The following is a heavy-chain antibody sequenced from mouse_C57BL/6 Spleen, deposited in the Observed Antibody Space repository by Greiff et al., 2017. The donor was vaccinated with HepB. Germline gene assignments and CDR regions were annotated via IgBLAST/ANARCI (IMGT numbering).Heavy chain of an antibody. D-gene: IGHD2-3*01. CDR2: ISYDGSN. CDR1: GYSITSGYY. CDR3: ARDSDGYPFAY. V-gene: IGHV3-6*01. Sequence: EVKLQESGPGLVKPSQSLSLTCSVTGYSITSGYYWNWIRQFPGNKLEWMGYISYDGSNNYNPSLKNRISITRDTSKNQFFLKLNSVTTEDTATYYCARDSDGYPFAYWGQGTLVTVSA. J-gene: IGHJ3*01.